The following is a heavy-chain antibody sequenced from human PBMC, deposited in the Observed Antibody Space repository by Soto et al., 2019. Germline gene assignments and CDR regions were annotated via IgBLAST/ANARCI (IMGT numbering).Heavy chain of an antibody. V-gene: IGHV3-7*01. Sequence: GSLRLLCEPSAFTLSCYWMSWIRQARGKGLEWVANTRQDGGQSYLVDSVQGRFTISRDNAKNSVYLQMNSLRAEDTAVYYCVRYGSTGWHFDSRGQGTLVTVTS. CDR2: TRQDGGQS. J-gene: IGHJ4*02. CDR1: AFTLSCYW. CDR3: VRYGSTGWHFDS. D-gene: IGHD6-19*01.